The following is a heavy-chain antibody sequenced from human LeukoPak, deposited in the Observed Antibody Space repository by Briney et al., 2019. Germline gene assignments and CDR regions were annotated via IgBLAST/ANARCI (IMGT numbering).Heavy chain of an antibody. CDR1: GYTFTSYD. Sequence: GASVKVSCKASGYTFTSYDINWVRQAPGQGLEWMGWINPNSGGTNYAQKFQGRVTMTRDTSISTAYMELSRLRSDDTAVYYCAREAYDSGSFRTDYYYMDVWGKGTTVTISS. D-gene: IGHD3-10*01. CDR2: INPNSGGT. J-gene: IGHJ6*03. CDR3: AREAYDSGSFRTDYYYMDV. V-gene: IGHV1-2*02.